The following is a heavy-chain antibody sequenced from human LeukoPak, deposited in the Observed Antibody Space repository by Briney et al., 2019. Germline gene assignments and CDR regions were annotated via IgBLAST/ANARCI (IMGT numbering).Heavy chain of an antibody. CDR2: IYSGGFSGGGP. V-gene: IGHV3-66*01. Sequence: GGSLRLSCAVSGFNVSSHHMNWVRQAPGKGLEWVSVIYSGGFSGGGPHHADSVKGRFTTSSESSKNTLYLHYCARDMRGDGFNSFDHWGLGILVTVSS. J-gene: IGHJ4*02. CDR1: GFNVSSHH. CDR3: DH. D-gene: IGHD5-24*01.